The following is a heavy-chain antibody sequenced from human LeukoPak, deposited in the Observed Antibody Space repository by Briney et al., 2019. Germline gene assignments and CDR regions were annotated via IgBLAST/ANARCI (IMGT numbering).Heavy chain of an antibody. V-gene: IGHV4-34*01. CDR1: GGSFSGYY. Sequence: PSETLSLTCAVYGGSFSGYYWSWIRQPPGKGLEWIGEINHSGSTNYNPSLKSRVTISVDTSKNQFSLKLSSVTAADTAVYYCARSSLRRRITGTTTGVWFDPWGQGTLVTVSS. CDR2: INHSGST. D-gene: IGHD1-7*01. CDR3: ARSSLRRRITGTTTGVWFDP. J-gene: IGHJ5*02.